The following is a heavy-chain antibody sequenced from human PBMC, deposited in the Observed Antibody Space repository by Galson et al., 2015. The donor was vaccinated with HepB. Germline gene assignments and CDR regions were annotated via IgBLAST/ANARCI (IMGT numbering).Heavy chain of an antibody. J-gene: IGHJ4*02. CDR3: ARQECCGGYFHYDN. V-gene: IGHV3-48*01. CDR1: GFNFIGNA. Sequence: SLRLSCAASGFNFIGNAMNWVRQAPGKGLEWISHISGGGERVDYADSVKGRFTVSRDGAKNSLYLQMNSPRAEDTAMYYCARQECCGGYFHYDNWGQGTLVTVSS. CDR2: ISGGGERV. D-gene: IGHD2-21*02.